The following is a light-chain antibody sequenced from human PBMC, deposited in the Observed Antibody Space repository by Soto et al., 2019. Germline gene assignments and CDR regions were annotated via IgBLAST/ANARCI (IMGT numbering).Light chain of an antibody. CDR2: GES. J-gene: IGKJ2*01. CDR3: QHYNNWPPYT. CDR1: QRISSN. V-gene: IGKV3D-15*01. Sequence: EIVMTQSPDTLSVSPGERATLSCRASQRISSNLAWYQQKPGQAPRLLIYGESTRATGVPARFSGSGSETDFTLTISNLQSEDCAVYYCQHYNNWPPYTFGQGTKVEIK.